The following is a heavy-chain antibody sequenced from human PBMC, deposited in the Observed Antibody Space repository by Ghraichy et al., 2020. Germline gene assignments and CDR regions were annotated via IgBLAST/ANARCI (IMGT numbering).Heavy chain of an antibody. CDR1: GGSISSYY. CDR2: IYYSGST. Sequence: SETLSLTCTVSGGSISSYYWSWIRQPPGKGLEWIGYIYYSGSTNYNPSLKSRVTISVDTSKNQFSLKLSSVTAADTAVYYCARVGANNWFDPWGQGTLVTVSS. J-gene: IGHJ5*02. V-gene: IGHV4-59*08. D-gene: IGHD1-26*01. CDR3: ARVGANNWFDP.